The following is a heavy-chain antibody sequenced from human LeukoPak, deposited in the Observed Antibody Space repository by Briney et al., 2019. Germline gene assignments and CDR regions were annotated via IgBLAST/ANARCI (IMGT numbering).Heavy chain of an antibody. CDR3: ARTSIAARRANAFDI. J-gene: IGHJ3*02. Sequence: PSETLSLTCAVSGGSISSGGYSWSWIRQPPGKGLEWIGYIYHSGSTYYNPSLKSRVTISVDRSKNQFSLKLSSVTAADTAVYYCARTSIAARRANAFDIWGQGTMVTVSS. CDR2: IYHSGST. D-gene: IGHD6-6*01. CDR1: GGSISSGGYS. V-gene: IGHV4-30-2*01.